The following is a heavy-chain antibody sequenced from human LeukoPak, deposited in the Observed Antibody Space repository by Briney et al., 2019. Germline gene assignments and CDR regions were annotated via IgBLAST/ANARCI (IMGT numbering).Heavy chain of an antibody. J-gene: IGHJ3*02. CDR3: ARDVIWFGELSGGFDI. Sequence: PGGSLRLSCAASGFTFSDYYMSWIRQAPGKGLECVSYISSSGSTIYHADSVKGRFTISMDNAKNSLYLQMNSLRAEDTAVYYCARDVIWFGELSGGFDIWGQGTMVTVSS. CDR2: ISSSGSTI. V-gene: IGHV3-11*01. D-gene: IGHD3-10*01. CDR1: GFTFSDYY.